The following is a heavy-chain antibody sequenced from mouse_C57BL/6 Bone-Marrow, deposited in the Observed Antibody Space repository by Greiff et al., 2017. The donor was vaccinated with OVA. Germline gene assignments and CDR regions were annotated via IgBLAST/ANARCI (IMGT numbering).Heavy chain of an antibody. CDR3: ANWDVWYFDV. Sequence: QVQLQQPGAELVRPGTSVKLSCKASGYTFTSYWMHWVKQRPGQGLEWIGVIDPSDSYTNYNQKFKGKATLTVDTSSSTAYMQLGSLTSEDSAVYYCANWDVWYFDVWGTGTTVTVSS. CDR2: IDPSDSYT. V-gene: IGHV1-59*01. CDR1: GYTFTSYW. J-gene: IGHJ1*03. D-gene: IGHD4-1*01.